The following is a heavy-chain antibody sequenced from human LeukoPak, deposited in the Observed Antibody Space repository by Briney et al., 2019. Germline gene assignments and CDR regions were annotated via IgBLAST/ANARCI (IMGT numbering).Heavy chain of an antibody. J-gene: IGHJ4*02. CDR2: IRYDGSNK. CDR3: AKDYYDSSEYQLHYIDY. CDR1: GFTSSNFD. Sequence: GGSLRLSCAASGFTSSNFDMHWVRQAPGKGLEWVAIIRYDGSNKYYADSVKGRFTISRDNSKNTLYLQMNSLRAEDTAVYYCAKDYYDSSEYQLHYIDYWGQGTLVTVSS. D-gene: IGHD3-22*01. V-gene: IGHV3-30*02.